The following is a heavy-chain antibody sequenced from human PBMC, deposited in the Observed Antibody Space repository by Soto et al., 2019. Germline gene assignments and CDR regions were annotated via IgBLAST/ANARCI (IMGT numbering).Heavy chain of an antibody. CDR1: GYTFTSYG. CDR3: ARDTRRRYNCNYFTPDY. Sequence: QVQLVQSGAEVKKPGASVKVSCKASGYTFTSYGISWVRQAPGQGLEWMGWISAYNGNTNYAQKLQGRVTMTTDTSTSTAYMELRSLRSDDTAVYYCARDTRRRYNCNYFTPDYWGQGTLVTVSS. J-gene: IGHJ4*02. V-gene: IGHV1-18*01. CDR2: ISAYNGNT. D-gene: IGHD1-7*01.